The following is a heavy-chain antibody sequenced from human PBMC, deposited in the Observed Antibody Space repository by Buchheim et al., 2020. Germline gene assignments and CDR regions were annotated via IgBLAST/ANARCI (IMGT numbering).Heavy chain of an antibody. CDR3: ARDTTLKINWFWDWNYDESELHAFDI. V-gene: IGHV4-31*03. CDR2: IYYSGST. Sequence: QVQLQESGPGLVKPSQTLSLTCTVSGGSISSGGYYWSWIRQHPGKGLEWIGYIYYSGSTYYNPSLKSRVTISVDTSKNQFSLKLSSVTAADTAVYYCARDTTLKINWFWDWNYDESELHAFDIWGQGT. J-gene: IGHJ3*02. D-gene: IGHD1-7*01. CDR1: GGSISSGGYY.